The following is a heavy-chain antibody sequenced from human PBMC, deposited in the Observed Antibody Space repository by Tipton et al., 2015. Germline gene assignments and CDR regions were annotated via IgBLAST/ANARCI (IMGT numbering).Heavy chain of an antibody. CDR2: ISHSGNT. Sequence: TLSLTCTVSGGSVSSVSYYWSWIRQPPGKGLEWIGSISHSGNTYYNPSLKSRVTMSRDTSKNQFSLKLTSVTAADTAVYYCACHDYDLLTRDYQTVDYWGQGTRVTVSS. CDR3: ACHDYDLLTRDYQTVDY. D-gene: IGHD3-9*01. V-gene: IGHV4-39*07. CDR1: GGSVSSVSYY. J-gene: IGHJ4*02.